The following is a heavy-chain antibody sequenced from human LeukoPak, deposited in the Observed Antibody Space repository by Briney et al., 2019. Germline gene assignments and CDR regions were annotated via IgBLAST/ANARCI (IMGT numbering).Heavy chain of an antibody. V-gene: IGHV4-38-2*01. Sequence: SETLSLTCAVSGYSISSGYYWGWIRQPPGKGLEWIGSIYYSGSTYYNPSLKSRVTISVDTSKNQFSLKLSSVTAADTAVYYCARSDYSLVLIDYWGQGTLVTVSS. CDR1: GYSISSGYY. CDR2: IYYSGST. CDR3: ARSDYSLVLIDY. J-gene: IGHJ4*02. D-gene: IGHD4-11*01.